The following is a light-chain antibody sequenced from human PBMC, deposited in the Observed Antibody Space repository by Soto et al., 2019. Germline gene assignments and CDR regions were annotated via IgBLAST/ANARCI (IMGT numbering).Light chain of an antibody. CDR1: QSISSW. CDR3: QQYNSYST. CDR2: DAS. V-gene: IGKV1-5*01. Sequence: DIQMTQSPSTLSASVGDRVTITCRASQSISSWLAWYQQKPGKAPKLLIYDASNLESGVPSRFSGSRSGTEFTLTISSLQPDDFATYSCQQYNSYSTFGQGTKVEIK. J-gene: IGKJ1*01.